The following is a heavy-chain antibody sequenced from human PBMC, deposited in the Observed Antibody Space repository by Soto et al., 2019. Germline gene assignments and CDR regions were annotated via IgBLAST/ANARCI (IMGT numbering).Heavy chain of an antibody. J-gene: IGHJ1*01. CDR2: ISSSSSTI. CDR3: AREEGCTNGVCYREYFQH. V-gene: IGHV3-48*01. D-gene: IGHD2-8*01. Sequence: QPGGSLRLSCAASGVTFSSYSMNWVRQAPGKGLEWVSYISSSSSTIYYADSVKGRFTISRDNAKNSLYLQMNSLRAEDTAVYYCAREEGCTNGVCYREYFQHWGQGTLVTVSS. CDR1: GVTFSSYS.